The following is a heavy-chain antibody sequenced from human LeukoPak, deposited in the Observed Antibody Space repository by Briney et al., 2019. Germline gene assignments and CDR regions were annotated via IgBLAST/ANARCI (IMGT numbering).Heavy chain of an antibody. CDR3: SKDFRIGYSAHFDY. CDR2: IYENGGTT. D-gene: IGHD2-21*01. Sequence: GGSLRLSCVGSGFTFRSHAMSWVRQAPEKGLEFVSGIYENGGTTYYADSVKGRFSISRDNSKNTLYLQMDSLRGEDTAVYYCSKDFRIGYSAHFDYWGQGALVTVSS. CDR1: GFTFRSHA. J-gene: IGHJ4*02. V-gene: IGHV3-23*01.